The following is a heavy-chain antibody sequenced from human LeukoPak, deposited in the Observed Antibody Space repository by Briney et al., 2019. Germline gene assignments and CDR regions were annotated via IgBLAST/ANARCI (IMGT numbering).Heavy chain of an antibody. J-gene: IGHJ4*02. CDR1: GGSISSYY. V-gene: IGHV4-59*01. CDR3: ARGWGSSGRFDY. D-gene: IGHD3-22*01. Sequence: PSETLSLTCTVSGGSISSYYWTWIRQPPEKGLEWIGYIYYSGSTNYNPSLKSRVTISVDTSKNQFSLKLSSVTAADTTVYYCARGWGSSGRFDYWGQGTLVTVSS. CDR2: IYYSGST.